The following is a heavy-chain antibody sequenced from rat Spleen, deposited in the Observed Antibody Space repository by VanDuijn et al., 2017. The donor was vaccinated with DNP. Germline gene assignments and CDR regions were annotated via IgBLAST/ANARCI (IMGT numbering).Heavy chain of an antibody. CDR3: VRWNSGHFDY. CDR1: GFTFSNYD. V-gene: IGHV5-22*01. Sequence: EVQLVESGGGLVQPGRSMKLSCAASGFTFSNYDMAWVRQAPKKGLEWVATISYDGGSTYYPDSVKGRFTISRDNAENTVYLQMNSLRSEDMATYYCVRWNSGHFDYWGQGVMVTVSS. CDR2: ISYDGGST. D-gene: IGHD4-3*01. J-gene: IGHJ2*01.